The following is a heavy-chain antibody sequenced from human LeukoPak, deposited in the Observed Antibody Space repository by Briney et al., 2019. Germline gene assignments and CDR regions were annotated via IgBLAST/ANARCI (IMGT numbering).Heavy chain of an antibody. V-gene: IGHV4-31*03. CDR1: GGSISSGGYY. J-gene: IGHJ6*02. Sequence: SETLSLTCTVSGGSISSGGYYWSWIGQHPGKGLEWIGYIYYSGSTYYNPSLKSRVTISVDTSKNQFSLKLSSVTAADTAVYYCARGGWGSSWYRGYYYYGMDVWGQGTTVTVSS. D-gene: IGHD6-13*01. CDR2: IYYSGST. CDR3: ARGGWGSSWYRGYYYYGMDV.